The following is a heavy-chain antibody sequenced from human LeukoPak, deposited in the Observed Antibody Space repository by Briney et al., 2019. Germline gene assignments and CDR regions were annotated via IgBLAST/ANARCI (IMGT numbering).Heavy chain of an antibody. V-gene: IGHV3-74*03. D-gene: IGHD4-17*01. J-gene: IGHJ4*02. CDR3: ARVPTVTTYDFDY. Sequence: GGSLRLSCVASGFTFSSYWMHWVRQAPGKGLVWVSRINSDGSSTKCADSVKGRFTISRDTAKNTLYLQMNSLRAEDMALNYCARVPTVTTYDFDYWGQGTLVTISS. CDR1: GFTFSSYW. CDR2: INSDGSST.